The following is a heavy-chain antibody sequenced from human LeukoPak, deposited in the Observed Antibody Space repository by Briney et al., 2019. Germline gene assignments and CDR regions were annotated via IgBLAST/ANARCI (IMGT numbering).Heavy chain of an antibody. CDR1: GYTFGNYG. CDR3: ARVVTRVGLYSSSWYYFDY. Sequence: ASVKVSCKAAGYTFGNYGIKWVRQAPGQGLEWVGWISGFNGNTNYAQNFHDRVTMTTDTSTTTAYMELRNLRSDDTAVYYCARVVTRVGLYSSSWYYFDYWGQGTLVIVSS. CDR2: ISGFNGNT. V-gene: IGHV1-18*01. J-gene: IGHJ4*02. D-gene: IGHD6-13*01.